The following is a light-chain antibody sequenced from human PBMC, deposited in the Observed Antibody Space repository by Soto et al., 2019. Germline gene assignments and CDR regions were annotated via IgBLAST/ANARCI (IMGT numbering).Light chain of an antibody. J-gene: IGKJ1*01. V-gene: IGKV3-20*01. CDR2: GAS. CDR3: QQYGSSPWT. Sequence: ESVLTKSPDTLCLSPGERATLACRASQSVSSSYLAWYQQKPGQAPRLLIYGASSRATGIPDRFSGSGAGTDFTLTISRLEPEDFAVYYCQQYGSSPWTFGQGTKVDIK. CDR1: QSVSSSY.